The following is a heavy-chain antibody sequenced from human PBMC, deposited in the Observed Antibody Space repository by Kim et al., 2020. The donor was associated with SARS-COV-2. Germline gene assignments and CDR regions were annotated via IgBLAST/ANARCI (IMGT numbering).Heavy chain of an antibody. CDR1: GFTFSSYA. J-gene: IGHJ4*02. Sequence: GGSLRLSCAASGFTFSSYAMSWVRQAPGKGLEWVSAISGSGGSTYYADSVKGRFTISRDNSKNTLYLQMNSLRAEDTAVYYCAELGYSSGWYFDGRKDYWGQGTLVTVSS. V-gene: IGHV3-23*01. CDR2: ISGSGGST. CDR3: AELGYSSGWYFDGRKDY. D-gene: IGHD6-19*01.